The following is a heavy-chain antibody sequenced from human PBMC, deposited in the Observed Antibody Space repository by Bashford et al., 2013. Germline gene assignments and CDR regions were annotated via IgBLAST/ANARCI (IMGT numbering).Heavy chain of an antibody. CDR1: DDSISSNNFY. D-gene: IGHD3-10*01. J-gene: IGHJ4*02. Sequence: SETLSLTCSVSDDSISSNNFYWGWIRQPPGKGLEWLGSIYFSGNTYYNPSLKSRVTLSVDTSRNHFSLRLTSVTAADTAVYYCARAPYYYGSGNSDFWGQGTLVTVSS. CDR2: IYFSGNT. V-gene: IGHV4-39*02. CDR3: ARAPYYYGSGNSDF.